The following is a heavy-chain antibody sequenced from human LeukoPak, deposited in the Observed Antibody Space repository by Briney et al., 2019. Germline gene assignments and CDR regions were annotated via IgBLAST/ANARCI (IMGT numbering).Heavy chain of an antibody. Sequence: PGGSLRLSCAASGFTFSSYAMSWVRQAPGKGLEWVSAISGSGGSTYYADSVKGRFTISRDNAKNSLYLQMNSLRAEDTAVYYCARANGYSSSWYFDYWGQGTLVTVSS. CDR3: ARANGYSSSWYFDY. CDR1: GFTFSSYA. V-gene: IGHV3-23*01. CDR2: ISGSGGST. D-gene: IGHD6-13*01. J-gene: IGHJ4*02.